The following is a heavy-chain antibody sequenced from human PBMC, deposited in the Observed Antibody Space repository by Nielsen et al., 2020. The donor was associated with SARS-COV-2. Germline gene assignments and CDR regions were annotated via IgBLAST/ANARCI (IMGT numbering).Heavy chain of an antibody. D-gene: IGHD2-2*01. V-gene: IGHV3-9*01. J-gene: IGHJ6*02. CDR1: GFTFDDYA. CDR2: ISWNSGSI. Sequence: SLKISCAASGFTFDDYAMHWVRQAPGKGLQWVSGISWNSGSIGYADSVKGRFTISRDNAKNSLYLQMNSLRAEDTAVYYCARAGSEDCSSTSCYGGWGMDVWGQGTTVTVSS. CDR3: ARAGSEDCSSTSCYGGWGMDV.